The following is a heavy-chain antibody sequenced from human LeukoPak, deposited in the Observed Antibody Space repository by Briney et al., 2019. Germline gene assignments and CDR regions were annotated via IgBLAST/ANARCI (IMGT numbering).Heavy chain of an antibody. CDR2: IYSSGTT. V-gene: IGHV4-39*01. D-gene: IGHD2-21*01. Sequence: SETLSLTCTVSGASISSSGYYWGWIRRPPGKGLEWIGTIYSSGTTYYNPSLKSRVAIFVDTSRNQVSLRLSSVTAADTAVYSGGRRFIPRSHQPFAAFDIWGQGTMVTVSS. J-gene: IGHJ3*02. CDR3: GRRFIPRSHQPFAAFDI. CDR1: GASISSSGYY.